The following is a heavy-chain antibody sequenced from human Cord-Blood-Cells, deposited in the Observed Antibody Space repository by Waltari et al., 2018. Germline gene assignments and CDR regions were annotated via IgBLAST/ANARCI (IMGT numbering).Heavy chain of an antibody. V-gene: IGHV1-58*01. D-gene: IGHD5-12*01. Sequence: QMQLVQSGPEVKKPGTSVKVSCKASGFTFTSSAVQWVRQARVQRLEWIGWIVVGSGNTNYAQKFQERVTITRDMSTSTAYMELSSLRSEDTAVYYCAAVRRDGYNYYFDYWGQGTLVTVSS. J-gene: IGHJ4*02. CDR2: IVVGSGNT. CDR1: GFTFTSSA. CDR3: AAVRRDGYNYYFDY.